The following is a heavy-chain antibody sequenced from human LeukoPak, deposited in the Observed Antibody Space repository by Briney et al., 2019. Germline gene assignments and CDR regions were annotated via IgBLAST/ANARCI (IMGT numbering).Heavy chain of an antibody. J-gene: IGHJ5*02. CDR1: GGTFSSYA. CDR2: IIPIFGTA. V-gene: IGHV1-69*06. Sequence: ASVRVSCKASGGTFSSYAISWVRQAPGQGLEWMGGIIPIFGTANYAQKFQGRVSITADKSTSTAYMELSNPRSEDTAVYYCARVAVAVAGTNFDPWGQGTLVTVSS. D-gene: IGHD6-19*01. CDR3: ARVAVAVAGTNFDP.